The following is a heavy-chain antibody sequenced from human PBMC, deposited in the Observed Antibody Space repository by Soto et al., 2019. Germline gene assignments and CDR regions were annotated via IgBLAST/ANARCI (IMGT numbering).Heavy chain of an antibody. V-gene: IGHV4-61*01. CDR3: ARGVGFGYYYYHMDL. CDR2: IYYSGSA. CDR1: GGSVNNISDY. Sequence: QVQLQESGPGLVKPSETLSLTCTVSGGSVNNISDYWSWVRQPPGKGLEWIGYIYYSGSADYNPSLGSRVTIPLDTSKNQFSLKLSSVTTADTAVYYCARGVGFGYYYYHMDLWGQGTTVTVSS. D-gene: IGHD3-10*01. J-gene: IGHJ6*02.